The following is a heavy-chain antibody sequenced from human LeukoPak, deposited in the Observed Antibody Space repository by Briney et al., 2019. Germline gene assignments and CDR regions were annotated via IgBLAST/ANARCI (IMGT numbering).Heavy chain of an antibody. CDR2: IYYSGST. Sequence: PSETLSLTCTVSGGSISSGDYYWSWIRQPPGKGLEWIGYIYYSGSTYYNPSLKSRVTISVDTSKNQFSLKLSSVTAADTAVYYCARDTTRGAFDIWGQGTMVTVSS. J-gene: IGHJ3*02. CDR1: GGSISSGDYY. CDR3: ARDTTRGAFDI. D-gene: IGHD1-1*01. V-gene: IGHV4-30-4*01.